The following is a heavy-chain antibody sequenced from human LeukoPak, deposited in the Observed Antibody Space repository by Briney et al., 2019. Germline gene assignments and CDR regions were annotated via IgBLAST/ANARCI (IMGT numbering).Heavy chain of an antibody. D-gene: IGHD3-10*01. CDR3: TRGFSDYFDY. V-gene: IGHV3-23*01. J-gene: IGHJ4*02. Sequence: GGSLRLSCAGSGFTFSSYAMSWVRQAPGKGLEWVSTISGSGGAGTYYADSVKGRFTVSRDNSRNTVYLQMNSLKTEDTAVYYCTRGFSDYFDYWGQGTLVTVSS. CDR1: GFTFSSYA. CDR2: ISGSGGAGT.